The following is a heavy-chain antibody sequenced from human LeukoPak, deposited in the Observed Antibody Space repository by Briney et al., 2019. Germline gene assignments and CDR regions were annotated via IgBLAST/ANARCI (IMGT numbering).Heavy chain of an antibody. CDR3: ARGDFGETNTAFDV. D-gene: IGHD4-17*01. J-gene: IGHJ3*01. CDR2: INPNSGST. CDR1: GYTFTDYD. V-gene: IGHV1-8*03. Sequence: ASVKVSCKTSGYTFTDYDVHWVRQAPGQGLGWMGWINPNSGSTNYAQRLQGRVTFTRDTSLSIAYMELSSLTSEDAAVYFCARGDFGETNTAFDVWGQGTLVAVSS.